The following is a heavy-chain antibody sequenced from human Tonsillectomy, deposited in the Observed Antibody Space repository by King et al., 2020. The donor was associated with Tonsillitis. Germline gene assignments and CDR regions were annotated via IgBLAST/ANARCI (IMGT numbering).Heavy chain of an antibody. J-gene: IGHJ5*02. CDR2: INHSGST. CDR1: GGSFCGYY. Sequence: VQLQQWGAGLLKPSETLSLTCAVYGGSFCGYYWSWIRQPPGKGLEWIGEINHSGSTNYNPSLKSRVTISVDTSKNQFSLKLSSVTAADTAVYYCARVGSSGWYNWFDPWGQGTLVTVSS. CDR3: ARVGSSGWYNWFDP. V-gene: IGHV4-34*01. D-gene: IGHD6-19*01.